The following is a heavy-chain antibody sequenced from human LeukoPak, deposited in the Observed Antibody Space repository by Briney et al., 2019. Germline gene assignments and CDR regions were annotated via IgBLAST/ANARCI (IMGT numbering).Heavy chain of an antibody. D-gene: IGHD6-13*01. CDR3: AKEGVAAAGSPLGY. Sequence: GGSLRLSCAASGFTFSSYAISWVRQAPGKWPEWVSAISGSGGSTYYADSVKGRFTISRDNSKNTLYLQMHSLRAEDTAVYYCAKEGVAAAGSPLGYWGQGTLVTVSS. V-gene: IGHV3-23*01. CDR1: GFTFSSYA. J-gene: IGHJ4*02. CDR2: ISGSGGST.